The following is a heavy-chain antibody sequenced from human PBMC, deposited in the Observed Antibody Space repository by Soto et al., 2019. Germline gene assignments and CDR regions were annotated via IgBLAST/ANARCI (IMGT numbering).Heavy chain of an antibody. Sequence: SLRLSCAASGFTFSSYAMHWVRQAPGKGLEWVAVISYDGSNKYYADSVKGRFIISRDNDQNSLFLQMKTLRPEDTAMYYCARDRGGDFRYGMDVWGQGTSVTVSS. CDR3: ARDRGGDFRYGMDV. CDR2: ISYDGSNK. D-gene: IGHD2-21*02. J-gene: IGHJ6*02. CDR1: GFTFSSYA. V-gene: IGHV3-30-3*01.